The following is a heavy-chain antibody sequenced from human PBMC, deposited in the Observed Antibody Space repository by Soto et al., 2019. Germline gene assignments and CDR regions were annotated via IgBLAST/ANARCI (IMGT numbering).Heavy chain of an antibody. CDR3: ARYSYSYGFDY. CDR1: GFTFSSYG. CDR2: IKRNGSRT. J-gene: IGHJ4*02. D-gene: IGHD5-18*01. Sequence: EVQLVESGGGLVQPGGSLRLSCAASGFTFSSYGMSWVRQAPGKGLEWVATIKRNGSRTYYVDSVKGRVTISRDNAKNSLYLQMNSLRAEDTAVYYCARYSYSYGFDYWGQGTLVTVSS. V-gene: IGHV3-7*03.